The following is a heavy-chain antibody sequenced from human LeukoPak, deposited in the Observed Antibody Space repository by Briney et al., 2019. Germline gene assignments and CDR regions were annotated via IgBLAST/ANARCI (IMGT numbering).Heavy chain of an antibody. J-gene: IGHJ4*02. CDR2: ISSSSSYI. D-gene: IGHD1-26*01. CDR1: GFTFSSYS. Sequence: GGSLRLSCAASGFTFSSYSMNWVRQAPGKGLEWLSSISSSSSYIYYADSVKGRFTISRDNAKNSLYLQMNSLRAEDTAVYYCARDPRGKVAATVGLWGQGTLVTVSS. CDR3: ARDPRGKVAATVGL. V-gene: IGHV3-21*01.